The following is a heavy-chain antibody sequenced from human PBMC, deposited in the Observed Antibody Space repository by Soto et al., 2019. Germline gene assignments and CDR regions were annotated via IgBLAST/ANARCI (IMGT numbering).Heavy chain of an antibody. CDR3: ARAGSLYWYFDL. V-gene: IGHV1-3*01. Sequence: QVQLVQSGAEVKKPGASVKVSCKASGYTFTSYAMHWVRQAPGQRLEWMGWINAGNGNTKYSQKFQGRVTITRDTPASTAYMELSSLSSEDTAVYYCARAGSLYWYFDLWGRGTLVTVSS. D-gene: IGHD1-26*01. CDR1: GYTFTSYA. CDR2: INAGNGNT. J-gene: IGHJ2*01.